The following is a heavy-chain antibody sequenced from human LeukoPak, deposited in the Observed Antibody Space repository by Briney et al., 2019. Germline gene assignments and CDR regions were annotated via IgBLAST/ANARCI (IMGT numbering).Heavy chain of an antibody. CDR2: INPNSGGT. V-gene: IGHV1-2*02. J-gene: IGHJ4*02. Sequence: GASVKVSCKASGYTFTSYGISWVRQAPGQGLEWMGWINPNSGGTNYAQKFQGRVTMTRDTSISTAYMELSRLRSDDTAVYYCARVHNSPIAAAGTGFDYWGQGTLVTVSS. CDR1: GYTFTSYG. CDR3: ARVHNSPIAAAGTGFDY. D-gene: IGHD6-13*01.